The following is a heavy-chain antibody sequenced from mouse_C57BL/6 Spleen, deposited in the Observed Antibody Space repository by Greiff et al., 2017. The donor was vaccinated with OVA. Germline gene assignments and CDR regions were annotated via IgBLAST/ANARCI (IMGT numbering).Heavy chain of an antibody. D-gene: IGHD2-3*01. Sequence: EVKLVESGGGLVQPGGSLKLSCAASGFTFSDAWMDWVRQSPEKGLEWVAEIRNKANNHATYYAESVKGRFTISRDDSKSSVYLQMNSLRAEDTGIYYCTRPGYDPYYFDYWGQGTTLTVSS. CDR3: TRPGYDPYYFDY. CDR1: GFTFSDAW. CDR2: IRNKANNHAT. J-gene: IGHJ2*01. V-gene: IGHV6-6*01.